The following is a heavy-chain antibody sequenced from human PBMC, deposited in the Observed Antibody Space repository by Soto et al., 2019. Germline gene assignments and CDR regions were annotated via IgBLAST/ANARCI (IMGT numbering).Heavy chain of an antibody. CDR1: GGSISSGDYY. V-gene: IGHV4-30-4*01. D-gene: IGHD1-26*01. J-gene: IGHJ6*03. CDR2: IYYSGST. CDR3: ARGSVSYRSIYYYYMDV. Sequence: PSETLSLTCTVSGGSISSGDYYWSWIRQPPGKGLEWIGYIYYSGSTYYNPSLKSRVTISVDTSKNQFSLKLSSVTAADTAVYYCARGSVSYRSIYYYYMDVWGKGTTVTVSS.